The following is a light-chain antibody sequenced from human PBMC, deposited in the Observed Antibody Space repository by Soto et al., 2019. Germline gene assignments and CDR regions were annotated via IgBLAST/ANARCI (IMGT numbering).Light chain of an antibody. CDR3: QQAHSIPWT. V-gene: IGKV1-39*01. CDR1: QTISR. CDR2: GIS. Sequence: DIQITQSPSSLPASVGDTVTITCRASQTISRLNWYQQTPGKAPRLLIHGISSLQSEVPSRFSGSGSGTDFCLTIYNLQPEDFAVYFCQQAHSIPWTFGQGTKVEVK. J-gene: IGKJ1*01.